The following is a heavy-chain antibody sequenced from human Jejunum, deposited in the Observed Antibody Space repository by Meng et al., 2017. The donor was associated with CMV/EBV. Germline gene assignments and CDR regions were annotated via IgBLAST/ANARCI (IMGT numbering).Heavy chain of an antibody. J-gene: IGHJ4*02. Sequence: SGFTFIDYVMSWVRQAPGKGLEWVSAISGSGDGTYHADSVKGRFTISRDNSKNTLYLQMSSLRVEDTAVYYCAKDWATNGDYDYFDYWGQGTLVTVSS. V-gene: IGHV3-23*01. D-gene: IGHD4-17*01. CDR2: ISGSGDGT. CDR3: AKDWATNGDYDYFDY. CDR1: GFTFIDYV.